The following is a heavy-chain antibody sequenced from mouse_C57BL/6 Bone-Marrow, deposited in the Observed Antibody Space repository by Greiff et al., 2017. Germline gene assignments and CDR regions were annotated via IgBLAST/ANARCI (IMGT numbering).Heavy chain of an antibody. D-gene: IGHD2-4*01. Sequence: EVKLMESGPELVKPGASVKISCKASGYSFTDYNMNWVKQSNGKSLEWIGVINPNYGTTSYNQKFKGKDTLTVDQSSSPAYMQLNSLTSEDSAVYYCARGYDYDYAMDYWGQGTSVTVSS. CDR3: ARGYDYDYAMDY. J-gene: IGHJ4*01. V-gene: IGHV1-39*01. CDR1: GYSFTDYN. CDR2: INPNYGTT.